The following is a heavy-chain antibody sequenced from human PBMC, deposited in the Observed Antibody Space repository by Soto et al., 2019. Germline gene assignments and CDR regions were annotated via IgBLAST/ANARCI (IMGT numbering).Heavy chain of an antibody. CDR2: ISYDGSNK. D-gene: IGHD3-16*02. J-gene: IGHJ4*02. V-gene: IGHV3-30*18. CDR3: AKEGDMITVGGVIVINAHIED. Sequence: PGGSLRLSCAASGFTFSSYGMHWVRQAPGKGLEWVAVISYDGSNKYYADSVKGRFTISRDNSKNTLYLQMNSLRAEDTAVYYCAKEGDMITVGGVIVINAHIEDWGQGTLVTVS. CDR1: GFTFSSYG.